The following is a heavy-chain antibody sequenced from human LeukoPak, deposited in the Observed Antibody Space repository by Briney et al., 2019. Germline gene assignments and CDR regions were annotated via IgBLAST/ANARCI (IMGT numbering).Heavy chain of an antibody. CDR1: GYTFTSYY. D-gene: IGHD3-22*01. CDR3: ARGRGANLGVYYYDSSGYYFDY. J-gene: IGHJ4*02. V-gene: IGHV1-46*01. CDR2: INPSGGST. Sequence: ASVKVSCKASGYTFTSYYIHWVRQAPGQGLEWMGIINPSGGSTSYAQKFQGRVTMTRDTSTSTVYMELSSLRSEDTAVYYCARGRGANLGVYYYDSSGYYFDYWGQGTLVTVSS.